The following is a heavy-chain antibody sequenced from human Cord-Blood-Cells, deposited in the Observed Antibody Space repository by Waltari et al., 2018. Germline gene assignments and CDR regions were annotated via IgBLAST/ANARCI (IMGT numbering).Heavy chain of an antibody. D-gene: IGHD2-2*01. J-gene: IGHJ4*02. V-gene: IGHV1-18*01. CDR2: ISAYNGNT. Sequence: QVQLVQSGAEVKKPGASVKVSCKASGYTFTSYGISWVRQAPGQGLEWMGWISAYNGNTNYAQKHQGRVTMTPDTSTSKAYMELSILRSYDTAVYYCARAITTCSSTSCLSVDYWGQGTLVTVSS. CDR3: ARAITTCSSTSCLSVDY. CDR1: GYTFTSYG.